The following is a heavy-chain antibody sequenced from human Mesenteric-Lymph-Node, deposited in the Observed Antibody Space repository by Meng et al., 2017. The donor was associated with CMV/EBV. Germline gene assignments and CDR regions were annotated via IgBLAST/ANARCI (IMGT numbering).Heavy chain of an antibody. D-gene: IGHD3-22*01. CDR2: ISWDDDK. CDR1: SLSTSGVG. CDR3: AHSTYYDRSGYSNYFDY. J-gene: IGHJ4*02. V-gene: IGHV2-5*02. Sequence: SLSTSGVGVGWIRQPPRTALEWLALISWDDDKRYSPSLKSRLTITKDTSKNQVVLTMTNMDPVDTATYYCAHSTYYDRSGYSNYFDYWGQGTLVTVSS.